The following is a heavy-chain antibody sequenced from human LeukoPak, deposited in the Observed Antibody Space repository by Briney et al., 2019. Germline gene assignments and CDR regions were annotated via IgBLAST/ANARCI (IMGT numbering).Heavy chain of an antibody. CDR3: ARGGAVLGIGYYYYYMDV. V-gene: IGHV4-34*01. Sequence: SETPSLTCAVYGGSFSGYYWYWIRQPPGKGLEWIGEINHSGSTNYNPSLKSRVSISIDTSKNQFSLKVRSVTAADTAVYYCARGGAVLGIGYYYYYMDVWGKGTTVTVSS. CDR2: INHSGST. D-gene: IGHD7-27*01. J-gene: IGHJ6*03. CDR1: GGSFSGYY.